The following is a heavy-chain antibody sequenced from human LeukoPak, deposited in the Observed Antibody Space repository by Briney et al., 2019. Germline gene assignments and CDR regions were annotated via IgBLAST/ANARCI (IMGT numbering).Heavy chain of an antibody. Sequence: VASVKVSCKASGYTFTGYYMHWVRQAPGQGLEWRGWINPNSGGTNYAQKFQGRVTMTRGTSISTAYMELSRLRSDDTAVYYCARDPYCSGGSCPLNWFDPWGQGTLVTVSS. CDR2: INPNSGGT. V-gene: IGHV1-2*02. D-gene: IGHD2-15*01. CDR3: ARDPYCSGGSCPLNWFDP. J-gene: IGHJ5*02. CDR1: GYTFTGYY.